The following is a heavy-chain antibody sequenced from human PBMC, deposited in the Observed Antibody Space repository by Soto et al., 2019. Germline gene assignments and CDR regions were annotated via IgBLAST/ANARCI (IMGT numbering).Heavy chain of an antibody. CDR1: GGSISSSNW. D-gene: IGHD2-2*02. Sequence: VQLQESGPGLVKPSGTLSLTCAVSGGSISSSNWWSWVRQPPGKGLEWIGEIYHSGSTNYNPSLKSRVTISVDKSKNQFSLKLSSVTAADTAVYYCARGGPYCSSTSCYSDWFDPWGQGTLVTVSS. CDR3: ARGGPYCSSTSCYSDWFDP. J-gene: IGHJ5*02. V-gene: IGHV4-4*02. CDR2: IYHSGST.